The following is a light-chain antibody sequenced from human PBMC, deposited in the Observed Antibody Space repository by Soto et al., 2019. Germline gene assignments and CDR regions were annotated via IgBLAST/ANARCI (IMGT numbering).Light chain of an antibody. J-gene: IGKJ5*01. CDR1: QSFSNN. CDR2: GAS. CDR3: QQYNNWPFIT. Sequence: EIVLTQSPVTTSLYPGAIATLSWSSSQSFSNNYLAWYQQKPGQAPRLLIYGASNRATGIPDRFSGSGSGTELTLTIRSLQSEDFAVYYCQQYNNWPFITCGQGQRRENK. V-gene: IGKV3D-15*01.